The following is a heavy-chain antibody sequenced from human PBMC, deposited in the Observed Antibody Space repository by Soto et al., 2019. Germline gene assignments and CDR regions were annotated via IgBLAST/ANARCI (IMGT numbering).Heavy chain of an antibody. J-gene: IGHJ4*02. CDR1: GGSISSSY. CDR2: IYASGST. D-gene: IGHD2-2*01. CDR3: ARACSSTSCYDVFDY. V-gene: IGHV4-4*07. Sequence: SETLSLTCTVSGGSISSSYWSWIRQPAGKGLEWIGRIYASGSTNYNPSLKSRVTMSVDTSKNQFSLKLRPVTAADTAVYYCARACSSTSCYDVFDYWGQGTLVTVSS.